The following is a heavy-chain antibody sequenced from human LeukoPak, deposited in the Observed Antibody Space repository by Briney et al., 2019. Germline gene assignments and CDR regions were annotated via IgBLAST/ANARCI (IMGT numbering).Heavy chain of an antibody. D-gene: IGHD3-9*01. CDR1: GGTFSSYA. Sequence: SVKVSCKASGGTFSSYAISWVRQAPGQGLEWMGGITPIFGTANYAQKFQGRVTITADESTSTAYMELSSLRSEDTAVYYCARGYDILTEYYFDYWGQGTLVTVSS. J-gene: IGHJ4*02. V-gene: IGHV1-69*13. CDR2: ITPIFGTA. CDR3: ARGYDILTEYYFDY.